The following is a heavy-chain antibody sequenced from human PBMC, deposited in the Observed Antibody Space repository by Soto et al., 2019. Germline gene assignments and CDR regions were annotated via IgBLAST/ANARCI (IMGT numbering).Heavy chain of an antibody. CDR1: GYTFTGYY. D-gene: IGHD3-10*01. CDR3: ARDARGDEAPMDY. CDR2: INPNSGGT. J-gene: IGHJ4*02. V-gene: IGHV1-2*04. Sequence: ASVKVSCKASGYTFTGYYMHWVRQAPGQGLEWMGWINPNSGGTNYAQKFQGWVTMTRDTSISTAYVELSRLRSDDTAVYYCARDARGDEAPMDYWGQGTLVTVSS.